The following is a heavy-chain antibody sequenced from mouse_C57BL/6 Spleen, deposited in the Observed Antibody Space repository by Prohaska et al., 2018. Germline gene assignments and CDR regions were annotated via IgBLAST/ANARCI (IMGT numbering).Heavy chain of an antibody. V-gene: IGHV1-15*01. CDR3: TRSNYYGRSPSYFDV. J-gene: IGHJ1*03. CDR2: IDPETGGT. D-gene: IGHD1-1*01. CDR1: GYTFTDYE. Sequence: QVQLQQSGAELVRPGASVTLSCKASGYTFTDYEMHLVKQTPVHGLEWIGAIDPETGGTAYNQKFKGKAILTADKSSSTAYMELRSLTSEDSAVYYCTRSNYYGRSPSYFDVWGTGTTVTVSS.